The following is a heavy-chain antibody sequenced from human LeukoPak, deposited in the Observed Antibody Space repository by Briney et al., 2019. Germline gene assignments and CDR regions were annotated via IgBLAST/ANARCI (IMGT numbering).Heavy chain of an antibody. V-gene: IGHV3-23*01. J-gene: IGHJ6*03. CDR3: AKDGIADYYYMDV. D-gene: IGHD6-13*01. CDR2: ISGSGGST. CDR1: GFTFSSYA. Sequence: PGGSLRLSCAASGFTFSSYAMSWVRQAPGKGLEWVSTISGSGGSTYYADSVKGRFTISRDNAKNSLYLQMNSLRAEDTAVYYCAKDGIADYYYMDVWGKGTTVTISS.